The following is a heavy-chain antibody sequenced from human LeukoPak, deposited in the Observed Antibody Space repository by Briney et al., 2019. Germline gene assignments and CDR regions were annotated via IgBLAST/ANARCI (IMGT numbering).Heavy chain of an antibody. CDR1: GGSVSSGSYY. Sequence: SETLSLTCTVSGGSVSSGSYYWSWIRQPPGKGLEWIGYIYYSGSTNYNPSLKSRVTISVDTSKNQFSLRLSSVTAADTAVYYCAREYYYGSGSYYTYFFDYWGQGTLVTVSS. CDR3: AREYYYGSGSYYTYFFDY. CDR2: IYYSGST. V-gene: IGHV4-61*01. D-gene: IGHD3-10*01. J-gene: IGHJ4*02.